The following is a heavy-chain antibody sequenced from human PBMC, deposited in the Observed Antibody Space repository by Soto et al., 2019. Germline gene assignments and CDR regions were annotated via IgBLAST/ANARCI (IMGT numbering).Heavy chain of an antibody. CDR2: ITGNGGST. CDR3: AKDSMASYDLLTGFYPDY. V-gene: IGHV3-23*01. J-gene: IGHJ4*02. CDR1: GFPFSTYA. D-gene: IGHD3-9*01. Sequence: GGSLRLSCAGSGFPFSTYAMNWVRQPPGEGLEWVSSITGNGGSTYYTDSVKGRFTISRDNSKNTVYLQMDSLRVEDTALYYCAKDSMASYDLLTGFYPDYWGQGTRVTVSS.